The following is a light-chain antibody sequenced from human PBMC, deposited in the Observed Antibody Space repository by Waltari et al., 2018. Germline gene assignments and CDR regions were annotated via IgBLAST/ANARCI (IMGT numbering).Light chain of an antibody. J-gene: IGKJ2*01. CDR3: QQYNSWPPVYT. CDR1: QSVSTN. CDR2: AAS. V-gene: IGKV3-15*01. Sequence: ETVMTQPPGTLSVSLGEGATLYCRASQSVSTNVACYQQKPGQAPRLLIYAASTRATGIPARFSGSGSGTEFTLSISSMQSEDFAVYYCQQYNSWPPVYTFGQGTKLEIK.